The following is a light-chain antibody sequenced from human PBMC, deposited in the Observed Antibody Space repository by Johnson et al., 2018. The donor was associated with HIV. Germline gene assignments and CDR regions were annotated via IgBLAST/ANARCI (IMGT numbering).Light chain of an antibody. CDR2: DNN. J-gene: IGLJ1*01. CDR1: SSNIGKNS. V-gene: IGLV1-51*01. CDR3: GTWDSSLRVGF. Sequence: QPVLTQPPSVSAAPGQKVTIPCSGSSSNIGKNSVSWYQQLPGRAPKLLIYDNNKRPSGIPDRFSGSKSGTSATLGITGLQTGDEADYYCGTWDSSLRVGFFGTGTKVTVL.